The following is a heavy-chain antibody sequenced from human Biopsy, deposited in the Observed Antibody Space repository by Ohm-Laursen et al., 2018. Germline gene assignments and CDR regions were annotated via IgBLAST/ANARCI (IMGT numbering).Heavy chain of an antibody. Sequence: GTLSLTCTVSGGSFTGHYWSWIRQPPGTGLEWIGHISCTGYTSYNASLKSRVTISVDTSRNHFSLRLSSLTAADTAVYYCARGSNDSGGLYFPRWGQGTLVTVSS. CDR1: GGSFTGHY. J-gene: IGHJ4*02. CDR3: ARGSNDSGGLYFPR. V-gene: IGHV4-59*11. D-gene: IGHD4-23*01. CDR2: ISCTGYT.